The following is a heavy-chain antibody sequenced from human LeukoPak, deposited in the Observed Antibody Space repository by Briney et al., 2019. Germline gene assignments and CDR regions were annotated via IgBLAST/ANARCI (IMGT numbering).Heavy chain of an antibody. J-gene: IGHJ4*02. CDR2: ISGGGGNT. CDR3: AKVMLSYYSLDY. D-gene: IGHD2-15*01. Sequence: PGGSLRLSCAPSGFTFSNHAMSWVRQAPGKGLEWVSAISGGGGNTYYGDSVKGRFTISRDNSKNTLYLQMNSLRAEDSAVYYCAKVMLSYYSLDYWGQGTLVTVSS. CDR1: GFTFSNHA. V-gene: IGHV3-23*01.